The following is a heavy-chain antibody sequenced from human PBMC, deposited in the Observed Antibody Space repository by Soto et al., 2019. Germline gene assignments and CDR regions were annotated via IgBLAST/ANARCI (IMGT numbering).Heavy chain of an antibody. Sequence: SETLSLTCTVSGASVSSGDHYWTWIRQPPGKGLEWIGYIYYSGTTLYNPSLETRVTLSVGTSMNQFYLKVTSLTAADTAVYYCARVATGASRPFDYWGQGTLVTVSS. CDR3: ARVATGASRPFDY. CDR2: IYYSGTT. V-gene: IGHV4-30-4*01. D-gene: IGHD1-1*01. CDR1: GASVSSGDHY. J-gene: IGHJ4*02.